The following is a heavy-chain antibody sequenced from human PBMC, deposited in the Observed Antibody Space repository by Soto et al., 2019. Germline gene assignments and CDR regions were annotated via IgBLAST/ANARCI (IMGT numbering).Heavy chain of an antibody. D-gene: IGHD3-3*01. CDR3: AKETVEYYFDY. J-gene: IGHJ4*02. CDR1: GFTFSIYG. V-gene: IGHV3-30*18. CDR2: ISYDGRNK. Sequence: QVQLVESGGGVVQPGRSLRLSCAASGFTFSIYGMHWVRQAPGKGLEWVAVISYDGRNKYYADSVKGRFTISRDNSKNTLYLKMNSLRGEDTAVYYCAKETVEYYFDYWGQGTLVTVSS.